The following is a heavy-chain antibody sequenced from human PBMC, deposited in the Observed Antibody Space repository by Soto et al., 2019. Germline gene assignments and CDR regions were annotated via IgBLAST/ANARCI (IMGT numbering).Heavy chain of an antibody. CDR2: IYYSGST. V-gene: IGHV4-59*01. J-gene: IGHJ4*02. D-gene: IGHD3-22*01. Sequence: PSETLSLTCTVSGGSISSYYWSWIRQPPGKGLEGIGYIYYSGSTNYNPSLKSRVTISVDTSKNQCSLKLSSVTAADTAVYYCARATTRSSGYYGFYFDYWGQGTLVTVS. CDR3: ARATTRSSGYYGFYFDY. CDR1: GGSISSYY.